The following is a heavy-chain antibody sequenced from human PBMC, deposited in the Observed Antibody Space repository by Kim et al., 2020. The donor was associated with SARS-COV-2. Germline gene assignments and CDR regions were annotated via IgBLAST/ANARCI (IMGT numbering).Heavy chain of an antibody. V-gene: IGHV7-4-1*02. D-gene: IGHD3-16*02. J-gene: IGHJ4*02. CDR1: GYTFTNYA. CDR2: INTDTGNP. Sequence: ASVKVSCKASGYTFTNYAISWVRQAPGQGLEWMGWINTDTGNPTYAQAFTGRFVFSVDTSASTTYLQISSLKAEDTALYYCARVIWGSYRYTDSWGQGTL. CDR3: ARVIWGSYRYTDS.